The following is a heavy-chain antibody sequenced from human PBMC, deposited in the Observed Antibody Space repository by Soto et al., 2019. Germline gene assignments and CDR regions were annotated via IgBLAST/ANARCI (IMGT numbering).Heavy chain of an antibody. J-gene: IGHJ4*02. V-gene: IGHV3-15*01. D-gene: IGHD1-26*01. CDR3: ATEGGYPGSNFYGAY. CDR2: IKGSHAGGTT. Sequence: EVQLVESGGGLVEPGGSIRLSCVASGFTFTKAYMTWVRQAPGKGLEWVGRIKGSHAGGTTDYATSVKGSFTISRDDSKDTLYLQMNRLKTEDTSVYFCATEGGYPGSNFYGAYWGQGTLVTVSS. CDR1: GFTFTKAY.